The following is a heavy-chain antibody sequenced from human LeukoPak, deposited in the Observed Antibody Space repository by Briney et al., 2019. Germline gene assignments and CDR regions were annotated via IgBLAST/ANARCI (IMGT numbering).Heavy chain of an antibody. Sequence: GGSLRLSCSASGFTFSSYGMHWVRQAPGKGLEWVAVVWYDGINKYYADSVKGRFTISRDNSKNTLYLQMNSLQTEDTAVYYCTWNDYGDYWGQGTLVTVSS. CDR1: GFTFSSYG. V-gene: IGHV3-33*01. CDR3: TWNDYGDY. D-gene: IGHD1-1*01. J-gene: IGHJ4*02. CDR2: VWYDGINK.